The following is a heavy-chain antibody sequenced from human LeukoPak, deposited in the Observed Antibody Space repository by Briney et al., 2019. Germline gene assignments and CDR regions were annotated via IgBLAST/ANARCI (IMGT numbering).Heavy chain of an antibody. J-gene: IGHJ4*02. CDR3: AIRYYDFWSGYYSFDY. CDR1: GFTFSSYA. Sequence: GGSLRLSCAASGFTFSSYAMSWVRQAPGKGLEWVSAISGSGASTYYADSVKGRFTISRDNSKNTLYLQMNGLRAEDTAVYYCAIRYYDFWSGYYSFDYWGQGTLVTVSS. V-gene: IGHV3-23*01. CDR2: ISGSGAST. D-gene: IGHD3-3*01.